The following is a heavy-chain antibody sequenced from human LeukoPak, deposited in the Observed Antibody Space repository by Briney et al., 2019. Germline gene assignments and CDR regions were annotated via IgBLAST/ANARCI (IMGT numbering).Heavy chain of an antibody. V-gene: IGHV4-38-2*02. CDR2: IYYSGST. CDR1: GYSISSGYY. CDR3: ARDILGYSYDYVDYYYGMDV. J-gene: IGHJ6*02. Sequence: PSETLSLTCTVSGYSISSGYYWGWIRQPPGKGLEWIGTIYYSGSTYYNPSLKSRVTISVDTSKNQFSLKLSSVTAADTAVYYCARDILGYSYDYVDYYYGMDVWGQGTTVTVSS. D-gene: IGHD5-18*01.